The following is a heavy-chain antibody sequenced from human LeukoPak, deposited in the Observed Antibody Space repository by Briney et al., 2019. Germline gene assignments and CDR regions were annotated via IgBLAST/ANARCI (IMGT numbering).Heavy chain of an antibody. Sequence: GGSLRLSCAASGFTFSSYSMNWVRQAPGKGLEWVSYISSSSSTIYYADSVKGRFTISRDNAKNSLYLQMNSLRAEDTAVYYCARDQTSTLRFLEWLPQPDAFDIWGQGTMVTVSS. CDR3: ARDQTSTLRFLEWLPQPDAFDI. CDR2: ISSSSSTI. CDR1: GFTFSSYS. V-gene: IGHV3-48*01. D-gene: IGHD3-3*01. J-gene: IGHJ3*02.